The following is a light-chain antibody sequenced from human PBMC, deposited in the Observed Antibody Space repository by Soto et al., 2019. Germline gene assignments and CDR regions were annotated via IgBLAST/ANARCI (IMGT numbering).Light chain of an antibody. CDR1: QNVNKW. Sequence: DIQMTQSPSTLSASVGDRVTITCRASQNVNKWLAWFQQKPGKVPKLLIFYASTLQTGVPLRFGGSGSGTVFTLTISSLQPEDFATYYCQQYNSYSPWTFGQGTKVEIK. CDR3: QQYNSYSPWT. CDR2: YAS. V-gene: IGKV1-5*01. J-gene: IGKJ1*01.